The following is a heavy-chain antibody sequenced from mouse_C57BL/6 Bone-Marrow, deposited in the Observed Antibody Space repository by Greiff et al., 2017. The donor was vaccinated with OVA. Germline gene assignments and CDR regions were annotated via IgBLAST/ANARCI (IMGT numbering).Heavy chain of an antibody. J-gene: IGHJ1*03. CDR2: IYPRDGST. CDR3: ASVGYYGSSPYFDV. CDR1: GYTFTDHT. V-gene: IGHV1-78*01. D-gene: IGHD1-1*01. Sequence: VKLQESDAELVKPGASVKISCKVSGYTFTDHTIHWMKQRPEQGLEWIGYIYPRDGSTKYNEKFKGKATLTADKSSSTAYMQLNSLTSEDSAVYDGASVGYYGSSPYFDVWGTGTTVTVSS.